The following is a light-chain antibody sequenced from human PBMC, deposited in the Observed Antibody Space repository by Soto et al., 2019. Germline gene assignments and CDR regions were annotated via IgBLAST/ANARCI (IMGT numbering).Light chain of an antibody. J-gene: IGKJ4*01. CDR3: QEYNGNSGLT. CDR1: QSISSW. CDR2: SAS. V-gene: IGKV1-5*03. Sequence: DIQMTQSPSTLSASVGDRVTITCRASQSISSWLAWYQQKPGKAPKLLIFSASGLESGVPSRFSGSGSGTEFTLTINSLQPDDFATYYCQEYNGNSGLTFGGGTKVEIK.